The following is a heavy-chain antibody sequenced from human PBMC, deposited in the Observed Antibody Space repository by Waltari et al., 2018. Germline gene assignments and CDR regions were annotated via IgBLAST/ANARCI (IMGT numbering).Heavy chain of an antibody. V-gene: IGHV3-33*01. CDR2: IWYDGSNK. D-gene: IGHD3-22*01. CDR3: GTDSSGSFFDY. J-gene: IGHJ4*02. CDR1: GFTFSSYA. Sequence: QVQLVDSGGGVVQPGRSLRLSCAASGFTFSSYAMPWVRQAPGKGLEWVAVIWYDGSNKYYADSVKGRFTISRDNSKNTLYLQMNSLRAEDTAVYYCGTDSSGSFFDYWGQGTLVTVSS.